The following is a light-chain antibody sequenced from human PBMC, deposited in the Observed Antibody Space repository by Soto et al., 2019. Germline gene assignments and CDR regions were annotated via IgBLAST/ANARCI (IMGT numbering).Light chain of an antibody. CDR1: QNIADY. Sequence: DIQMTQSPSSLSASAGDTVTITCRASQNIADYLSWYQQKPGKAPKLLMYSSSTLHDGVSSRFSGDRSATAFTLTITALQPEDFGTYYCLQTFTTHITFGGGTTVDVK. J-gene: IGKJ4*01. CDR3: LQTFTTHIT. V-gene: IGKV1-39*01. CDR2: SSS.